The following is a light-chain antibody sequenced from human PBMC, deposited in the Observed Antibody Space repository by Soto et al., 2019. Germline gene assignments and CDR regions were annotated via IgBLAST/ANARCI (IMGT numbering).Light chain of an antibody. Sequence: EAVMTQSPATLSVSPGERATLSCRASQIVSSHLAWYQQRPGQTPRLLIYGASTRATGIPARFSGSQSETDFTLTITSLQSEDFAIYYCQQYNNWPWTFRQGTKVEIK. CDR1: QIVSSH. CDR2: GAS. J-gene: IGKJ1*01. V-gene: IGKV3-15*01. CDR3: QQYNNWPWT.